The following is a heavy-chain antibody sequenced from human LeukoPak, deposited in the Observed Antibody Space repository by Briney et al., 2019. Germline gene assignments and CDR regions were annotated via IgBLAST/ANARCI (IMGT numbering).Heavy chain of an antibody. D-gene: IGHD3-10*01. CDR2: IWYDGSNK. V-gene: IGHV3-33*01. CDR1: GFTFSSYD. J-gene: IGHJ6*02. CDR3: ATAMGPYYYYGMDV. Sequence: PGGSLRLSCAASGFTFSSYDMHWVRQAPGKGLEWVAVIWYDGSNKYYADSVKGRFTISRDNSKNTLYLQMNSLRAEDTAVYYCATAMGPYYYYGMDVWGQGTTVTVSS.